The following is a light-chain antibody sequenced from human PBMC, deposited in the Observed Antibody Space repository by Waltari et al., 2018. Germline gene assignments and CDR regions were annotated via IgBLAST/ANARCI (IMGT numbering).Light chain of an antibody. CDR1: QNIGSL. Sequence: DIQMTQSPSTLSASVGDRVTITCRASQNIGSLLNWFQQKPGRAPKLLISAASNLQSGVPSRFSGSGSGTDFTLTISSLQSEDFATYYCQQSYSTLGTFGPGTKVDIK. CDR3: QQSYSTLGT. V-gene: IGKV1-39*01. J-gene: IGKJ3*01. CDR2: AAS.